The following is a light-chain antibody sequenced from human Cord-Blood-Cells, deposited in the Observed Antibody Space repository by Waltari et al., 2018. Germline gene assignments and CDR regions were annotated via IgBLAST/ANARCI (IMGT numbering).Light chain of an antibody. CDR1: QGISSY. CDR2: AAS. CDR3: QQLNSYPR. V-gene: IGKV1-9*01. J-gene: IGKJ3*01. Sequence: DIQLTQSPSFLSAAVGDRVTITCRASQGISSYLAWYQQNPGKAPNLLIYAASTLQSGVPSRFSGSGSGTEFTLTISSLQPEDFATYYCQQLNSYPRFGPGTKVDIK.